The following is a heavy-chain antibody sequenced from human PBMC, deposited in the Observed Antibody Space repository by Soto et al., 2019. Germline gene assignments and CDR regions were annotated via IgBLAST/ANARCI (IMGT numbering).Heavy chain of an antibody. Sequence: ASVKVSCKASGYTFTSYAMHWVRQAPGQRLEWMGWINAGNGNTKYSQKFQGRVTITRDTSASTAYMELSSLRSEDTAVYYCARDLHSNYITWFDPWGEGTLLTVSS. V-gene: IGHV1-3*01. J-gene: IGHJ5*02. D-gene: IGHD4-4*01. CDR3: ARDLHSNYITWFDP. CDR1: GYTFTSYA. CDR2: INAGNGNT.